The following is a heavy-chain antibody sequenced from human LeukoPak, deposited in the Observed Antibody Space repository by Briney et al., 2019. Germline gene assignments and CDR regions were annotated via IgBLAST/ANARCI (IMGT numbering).Heavy chain of an antibody. CDR3: AKDPCSSTSCYTPTGY. J-gene: IGHJ4*02. CDR2: ISSSSSYI. CDR1: GFTFSSYS. D-gene: IGHD2-2*02. Sequence: GGSLRLSCAASGFTFSSYSMNWVRQAPGKGLEWVSSISSSSSYIYYADSVKGRFTISRDNAENSLYLQMNSLRAEDTAVYYCAKDPCSSTSCYTPTGYWGQGTLVTVSS. V-gene: IGHV3-21*01.